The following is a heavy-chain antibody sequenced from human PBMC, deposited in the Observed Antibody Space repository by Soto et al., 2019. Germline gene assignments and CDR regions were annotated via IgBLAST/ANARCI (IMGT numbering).Heavy chain of an antibody. CDR2: ISSSGSTI. J-gene: IGHJ4*02. V-gene: IGHV3-48*03. Sequence: EVQLVESGGGLVQPGGSLRLSCAASGFTVSSYEMNWVRQAPGKGLEWVSYISSSGSTIYYADSVKGRFTISRDNVKNSLYLKMNSLRAEDTAVYDCARERGYSYGDFDYWGQGTLVTVS. D-gene: IGHD5-18*01. CDR1: GFTVSSYE. CDR3: ARERGYSYGDFDY.